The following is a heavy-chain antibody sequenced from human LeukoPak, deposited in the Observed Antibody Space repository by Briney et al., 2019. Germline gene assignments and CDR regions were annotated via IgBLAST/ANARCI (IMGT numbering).Heavy chain of an antibody. CDR1: GFTFSNYG. D-gene: IGHD1-26*01. CDR3: AKDRKGGSYHFDY. CDR2: ISFDGSNK. J-gene: IGHJ4*02. V-gene: IGHV3-30*18. Sequence: GGSLRLSCAASGFTFSNYGMHWVRQAPGKGLEWVTFISFDGSNKFYVDSVKGRFTISRDNSKNTLYLQMNSLRTEDTAVYYCAKDRKGGSYHFDYWGQGTLVTVSS.